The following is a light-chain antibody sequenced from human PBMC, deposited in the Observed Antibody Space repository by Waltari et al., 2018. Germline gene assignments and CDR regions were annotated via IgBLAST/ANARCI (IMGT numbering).Light chain of an antibody. CDR3: QSYDTSLSVV. V-gene: IGLV1-40*01. CDR2: GST. Sequence: QSVLTQPPSVSGAPGQRVTISCTGSGSNIGAGYDVHWSQQLPRAAPKLLIYGSTSRPLGVPDRFFGSTSGTSASLAITGLQAEDEADYYCQSYDTSLSVVFGGGTKLTVL. CDR1: GSNIGAGYD. J-gene: IGLJ3*02.